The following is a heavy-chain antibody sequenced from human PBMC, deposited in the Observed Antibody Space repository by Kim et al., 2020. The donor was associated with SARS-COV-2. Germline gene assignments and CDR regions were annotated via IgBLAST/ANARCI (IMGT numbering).Heavy chain of an antibody. V-gene: IGHV3-74*01. Sequence: EGSSTIYADSVKGRFTISRDNAKNTVYLQMNSLRAEDTAVYYCAGYQLLSWGQGTLVTVSS. CDR3: AGYQLLS. D-gene: IGHD2-2*01. CDR2: EGSST. J-gene: IGHJ5*02.